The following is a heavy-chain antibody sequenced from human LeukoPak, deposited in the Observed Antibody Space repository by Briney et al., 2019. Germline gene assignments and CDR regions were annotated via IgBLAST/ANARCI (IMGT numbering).Heavy chain of an antibody. Sequence: GGSLRLSCAASGFTFSSYSMNWVRQAPGKGLEWVSYISSSSSTIYYADSVKGRFTIPRDNAKNSLYLQMNSLRAEDTAVYYCARLNVGGSYGYWGQGTLVTVSS. CDR1: GFTFSSYS. J-gene: IGHJ4*02. CDR2: ISSSSSTI. CDR3: ARLNVGGSYGY. D-gene: IGHD1-26*01. V-gene: IGHV3-48*04.